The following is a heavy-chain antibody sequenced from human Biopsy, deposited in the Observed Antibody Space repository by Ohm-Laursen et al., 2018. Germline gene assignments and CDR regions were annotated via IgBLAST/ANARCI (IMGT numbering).Heavy chain of an antibody. V-gene: IGHV4-39*02. J-gene: IGHJ5*02. CDR3: ARDYDTSGYYYVS. CDR2: IFYRGST. Sequence: GTLSLTCTVSGGPISNNNYYWGWIRQPPGKGLEWIGSIFYRGSTHYKPSLKSRVNISVDTSKNHFSLKLNSVTAADTAVYYCARDYDTSGYYYVSWGQGTLVTVSS. CDR1: GGPISNNNYY. D-gene: IGHD3-22*01.